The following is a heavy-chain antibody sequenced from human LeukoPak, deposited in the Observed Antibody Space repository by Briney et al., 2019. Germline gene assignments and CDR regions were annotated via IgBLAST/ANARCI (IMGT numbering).Heavy chain of an antibody. V-gene: IGHV5-51*01. CDR2: IYPGDSDT. D-gene: IGHD5-18*01. J-gene: IGHJ6*02. Sequence: GESLKISCKGSGYSFTSYWIGWVRQMPGKGLEWMGIIYPGDSDTRYSPSFQGQVTISADKSISTAYLLWSSLKASDTAMYYCARRGYSYGSYYYYGMDVWGQGTTVTVSS. CDR1: GYSFTSYW. CDR3: ARRGYSYGSYYYYGMDV.